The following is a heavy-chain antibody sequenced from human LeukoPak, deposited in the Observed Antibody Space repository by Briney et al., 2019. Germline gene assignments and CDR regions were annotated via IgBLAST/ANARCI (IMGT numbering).Heavy chain of an antibody. Sequence: GGSLRLSCAASGFTFSSYGMHWVRQTPGKGLEWVTIIWSDGTNKYYADSVKGRFTISRDNSKNTLYLQMNSLRAEDTAVYYCARGSGSFSGGFDYWGQGTLVTVSS. D-gene: IGHD1-26*01. J-gene: IGHJ4*02. V-gene: IGHV3-33*01. CDR1: GFTFSSYG. CDR3: ARGSGSFSGGFDY. CDR2: IWSDGTNK.